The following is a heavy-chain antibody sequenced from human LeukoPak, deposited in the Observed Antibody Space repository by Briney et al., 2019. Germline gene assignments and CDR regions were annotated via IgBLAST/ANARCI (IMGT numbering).Heavy chain of an antibody. CDR3: ARGRIGGWTDY. J-gene: IGHJ4*02. D-gene: IGHD6-19*01. CDR1: GFTFRDYW. Sequence: GGSLRLSCAASGFTFRDYWMHCVPQAPGKGLVWVSRIKTDGRSTNYADSVKGRFTISRDNAKNTLYLQMNSLRAEDTAVYYCARGRIGGWTDYWGQGTLVTVSS. CDR2: IKTDGRST. V-gene: IGHV3-74*01.